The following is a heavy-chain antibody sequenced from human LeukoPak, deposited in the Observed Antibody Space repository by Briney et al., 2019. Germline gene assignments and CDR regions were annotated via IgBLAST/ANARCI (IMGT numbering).Heavy chain of an antibody. D-gene: IGHD5-18*01. Sequence: SETLSLTCTVSGGSISGSTSYWGWIRQSPGKGLEWIGLLNYSGTTYYNPSFKSRVSISIDRSRTQFSLKLSSVTAADTAVYYCANMGYSYAPGLFDPWGQGTLVTVSS. CDR2: LNYSGTT. CDR3: ANMGYSYAPGLFDP. V-gene: IGHV4-39*07. J-gene: IGHJ5*02. CDR1: GGSISGSTSY.